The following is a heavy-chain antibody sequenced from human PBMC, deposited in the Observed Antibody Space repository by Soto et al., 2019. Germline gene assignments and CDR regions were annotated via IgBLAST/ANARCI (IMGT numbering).Heavy chain of an antibody. D-gene: IGHD3-9*01. Sequence: SQTLSLTCAISGDSVSSNSAAWNWIRQSPSRGLEWLGRTYYRSKWYNDYAVSVKSRITINPDTSKNQFSLQLNSVTPEDTAVYYCARGAFYYDILTGYYYFDYWGQGTLVTVSS. CDR2: TYYRSKWYN. CDR3: ARGAFYYDILTGYYYFDY. J-gene: IGHJ4*02. CDR1: GDSVSSNSAA. V-gene: IGHV6-1*01.